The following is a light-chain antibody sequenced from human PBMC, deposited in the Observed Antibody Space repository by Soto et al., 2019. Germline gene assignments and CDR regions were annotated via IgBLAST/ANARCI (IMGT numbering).Light chain of an antibody. CDR1: QGIRND. Sequence: AIQITQSPSSLCSSLGDRVTVTVRASQGIRNDLGWYQQKPGKAPKLLIYAASSLQSGVPSRFSGSGSGTDFTLTISSLQPEDFATYYCLQDYSYPLTFGQGTKVDIK. CDR2: AAS. CDR3: LQDYSYPLT. J-gene: IGKJ1*01. V-gene: IGKV1-6*01.